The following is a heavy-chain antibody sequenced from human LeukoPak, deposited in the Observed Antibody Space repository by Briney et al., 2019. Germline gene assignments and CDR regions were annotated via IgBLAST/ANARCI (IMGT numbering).Heavy chain of an antibody. J-gene: IGHJ4*02. V-gene: IGHV3-74*01. CDR3: ARSGYSYQGREKFDY. Sequence: GGSLRLSCAASGFTFSDYWMHWVRQAPGKGLVWVSRISSDGSRVTYADSVKGRFTISRDNAKNTLYLQMNSLRAEDTAVYYCARSGYSYQGREKFDYWGQGTLVTVSS. CDR1: GFTFSDYW. CDR2: ISSDGSRV. D-gene: IGHD5-18*01.